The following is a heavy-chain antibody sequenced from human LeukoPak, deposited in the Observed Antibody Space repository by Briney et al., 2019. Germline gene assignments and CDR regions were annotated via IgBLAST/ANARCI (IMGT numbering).Heavy chain of an antibody. D-gene: IGHD3-10*01. Sequence: GGSLRLSCAASGFTFSDFAMSWVRQAPGKGLEWVAVISYDGSNKYYADSVKGRFTISRDNSKNTLYLQMDSLRAEDTAVYYCARDLESRYYCGSGSYFPWGQGTLVTVSS. V-gene: IGHV3-30*04. J-gene: IGHJ5*02. CDR3: ARDLESRYYCGSGSYFP. CDR1: GFTFSDFA. CDR2: ISYDGSNK.